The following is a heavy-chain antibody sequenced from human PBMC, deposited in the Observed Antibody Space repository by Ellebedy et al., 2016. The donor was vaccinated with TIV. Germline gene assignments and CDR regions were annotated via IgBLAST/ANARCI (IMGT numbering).Heavy chain of an antibody. Sequence: GESLKISCAASGFIFSGSWMTWVRQAPGKGLEWVVNLNQDGSDEYYVDSVKGRFTISRDNAKNSLYLQMNSLRAEDTAMYYCARDVAPVGQVTFDCWGQGTLVTVSS. J-gene: IGHJ4*02. CDR3: ARDVAPVGQVTFDC. V-gene: IGHV3-7*03. CDR2: LNQDGSDE. CDR1: GFIFSGSW. D-gene: IGHD2-21*02.